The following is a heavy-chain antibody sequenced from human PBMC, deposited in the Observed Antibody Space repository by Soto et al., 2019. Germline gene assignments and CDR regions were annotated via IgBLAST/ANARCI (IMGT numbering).Heavy chain of an antibody. V-gene: IGHV3-33*01. D-gene: IGHD6-19*01. J-gene: IGHJ4*02. CDR1: GFTFSSYG. CDR2: IWYDGSNK. CDR3: ARDLTRGYSSGALDY. Sequence: SCAASGFTFSSYGMHWVRQAPGKGLEWVAVIWYDGSNKYYADSVKGRFTISRDNSKNTLYLQMNSLRAEDTAVYYCARDLTRGYSSGALDYWGQGTLVTVSS.